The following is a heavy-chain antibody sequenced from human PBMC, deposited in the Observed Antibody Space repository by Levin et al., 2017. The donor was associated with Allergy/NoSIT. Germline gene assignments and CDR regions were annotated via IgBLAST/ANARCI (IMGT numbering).Heavy chain of an antibody. CDR3: ARSLAAAATTAVWDGFDI. Sequence: SCAASGFTFDDYAMHWVRQAPGKGLEWVSGINWNSDNIVYADSVKGRFTISRDNANNSLYLQMNGLRPEDTALYYCARSLAAAATTAVWDGFDIWGQGTMLTVSS. CDR2: INWNSDNI. CDR1: GFTFDDYA. V-gene: IGHV3-9*01. D-gene: IGHD6-13*01. J-gene: IGHJ3*02.